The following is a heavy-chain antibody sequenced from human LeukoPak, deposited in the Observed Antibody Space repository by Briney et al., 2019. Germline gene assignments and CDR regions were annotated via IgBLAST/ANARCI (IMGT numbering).Heavy chain of an antibody. CDR2: IIPIFGTA. Sequence: ASVKVSCKASGGTFSSYAISWVRRAPGQGLEWMGRIIPIFGTANYAQKFQGRVTITTDESTSTAYMELSSLRSEDTAVYYCASSIAVAGPEAFDIWGQGTMVTVSS. D-gene: IGHD6-19*01. CDR1: GGTFSSYA. V-gene: IGHV1-69*05. CDR3: ASSIAVAGPEAFDI. J-gene: IGHJ3*02.